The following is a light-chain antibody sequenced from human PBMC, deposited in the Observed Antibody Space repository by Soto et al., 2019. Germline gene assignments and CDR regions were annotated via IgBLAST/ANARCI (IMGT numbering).Light chain of an antibody. CDR1: QSISSW. Sequence: DIQMTQSPSTLSASVGDRVTITCRASQSISSWLAWYQQKPGKAPKLLIYKASSLESGVPSRFSGSGSGTEFTLTISSLQPDDFATYSCQQYNSYSPTFGQGTKVGIK. CDR3: QQYNSYSPT. CDR2: KAS. V-gene: IGKV1-5*03. J-gene: IGKJ1*01.